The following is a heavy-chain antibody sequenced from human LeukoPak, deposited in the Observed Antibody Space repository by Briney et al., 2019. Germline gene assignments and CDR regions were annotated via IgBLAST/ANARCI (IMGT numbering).Heavy chain of an antibody. Sequence: ASVKVSCTASGHTFTTSDISWVSQAARRGLELRGWISAYNDNTNYAQRVQGRVTMTTDASTSTAYMELRRLRSDDTAVYYCTRGAAPGYYYYMDVWGKGTTVTVSS. V-gene: IGHV1-18*01. CDR1: GHTFTTSD. CDR2: ISAYNDNT. CDR3: TRGAAPGYYYYMDV. J-gene: IGHJ6*03. D-gene: IGHD6-6*01.